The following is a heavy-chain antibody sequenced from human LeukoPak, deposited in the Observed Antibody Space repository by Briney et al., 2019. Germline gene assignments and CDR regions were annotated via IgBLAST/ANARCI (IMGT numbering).Heavy chain of an antibody. V-gene: IGHV4-34*01. J-gene: IGHJ4*02. D-gene: IGHD3-22*01. CDR1: GGSFSGYY. Sequence: PSETLSLTCAVYGGSFSGYYWNWIRQPPGKGLEWIGEINHSGSTNYNPSLKSRVTISVDTSKNQFSLKLSSVTAADTAVYYCARQDDYDSSGYVGYYFDYWGPGTLVTVSS. CDR2: INHSGST. CDR3: ARQDDYDSSGYVGYYFDY.